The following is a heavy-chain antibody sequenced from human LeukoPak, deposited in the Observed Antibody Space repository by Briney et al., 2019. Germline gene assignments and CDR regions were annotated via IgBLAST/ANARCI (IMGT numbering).Heavy chain of an antibody. J-gene: IGHJ4*02. CDR2: IYPGDSDT. D-gene: IGHD3-22*01. Sequence: GESLKISCKGSGYTFTSYWIGWVRQMPGKGLEWMGIIYPGDSDTRYSPSFQGQVTISADKSINTAYLQWSTLKDSDTAMYYCARGYYYDSSGYLDYWGQGTLVTVSS. CDR1: GYTFTSYW. CDR3: ARGYYYDSSGYLDY. V-gene: IGHV5-51*01.